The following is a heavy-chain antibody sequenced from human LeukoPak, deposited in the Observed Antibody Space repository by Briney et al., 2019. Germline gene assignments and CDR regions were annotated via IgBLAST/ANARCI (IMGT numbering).Heavy chain of an antibody. J-gene: IGHJ4*02. V-gene: IGHV3-48*02. CDR3: ATDIRYAFDY. Sequence: GGSLRLSCATSGFSFTDYPMNWVRQAPGKGLEWISNIRTTAEGAKYAYYAYSVKGRVTISREDGKNTLYLHMNSLRDDDTSVYYCATDIRYAFDYWGQGILVTVSS. CDR1: GFSFTDYP. D-gene: IGHD3-9*01. CDR2: IRTTAEGAKYA.